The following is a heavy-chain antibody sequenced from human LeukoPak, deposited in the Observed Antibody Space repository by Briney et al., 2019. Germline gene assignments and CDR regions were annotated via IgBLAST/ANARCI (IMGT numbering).Heavy chain of an antibody. CDR3: ARVDGISNWFDP. Sequence: SVKVSCKASGGTFSSYAISWVRQAPGQGLEWMGGIIPIFGTANYAQKFQGRVTFTADESTSTAYMELSSLRSEDTAVYYCARVDGISNWFDPWGQGTLVTVSS. J-gene: IGHJ5*02. D-gene: IGHD2-21*01. V-gene: IGHV1-69*13. CDR1: GGTFSSYA. CDR2: IIPIFGTA.